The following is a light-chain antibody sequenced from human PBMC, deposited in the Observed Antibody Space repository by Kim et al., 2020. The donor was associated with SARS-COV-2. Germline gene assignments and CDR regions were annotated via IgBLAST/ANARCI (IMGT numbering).Light chain of an antibody. J-gene: IGLJ2*01. V-gene: IGLV2-14*03. CDR2: DVS. CDR3: SPYTSSWNVV. CDR1: SSDVGGYNY. Sequence: QSALTQPASVSGSPGQSITISCTGTSSDVGGYNYVSWYQQHPGKAPKLMIYDVSNRPSGVSNRFSGSKSGNTASLTISGLQAEDEADYYCSPYTSSWNVVFGGGTQLTVL.